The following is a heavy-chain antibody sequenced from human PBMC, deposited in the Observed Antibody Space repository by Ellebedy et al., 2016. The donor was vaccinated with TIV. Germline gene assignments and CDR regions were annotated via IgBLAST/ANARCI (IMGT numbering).Heavy chain of an antibody. CDR3: ARLPSNDDYYYYMDV. Sequence: ASVKVSXXASGYTFTGYYMHWVRQAPGQGLEWMGWMNPNSGNTGYAQKFQGRVTMARNTSISTAYMELSSLRSEDTAVYYCARLPSNDDYYYYMDVWGKGTTVTVSS. J-gene: IGHJ6*03. CDR2: MNPNSGNT. CDR1: GYTFTGYY. D-gene: IGHD2/OR15-2a*01. V-gene: IGHV1-8*02.